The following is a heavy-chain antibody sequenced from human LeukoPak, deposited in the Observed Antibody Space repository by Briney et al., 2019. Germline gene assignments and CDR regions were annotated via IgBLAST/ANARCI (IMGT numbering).Heavy chain of an antibody. D-gene: IGHD3-10*01. J-gene: IGHJ4*02. CDR2: ISYDGSNK. CDR3: AKEPWFRDY. CDR1: GFTFSNYG. Sequence: GGSLRLSCAASGFTFSNYGMHWVRQAPGKGLEWVAFISYDGSNKYYADSVKGRFTISRDNSKNTLYLQMNSLRPEDTAVYYCAKEPWFRDYWGQGTLVTVSS. V-gene: IGHV3-30*18.